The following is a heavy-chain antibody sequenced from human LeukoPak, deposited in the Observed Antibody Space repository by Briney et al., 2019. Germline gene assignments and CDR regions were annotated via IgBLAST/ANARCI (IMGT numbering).Heavy chain of an antibody. Sequence: PSETLSLTCTVSGGSISNYYWSWIRQPPGKGLEWIGYIYYSGTTNYNPSLKSRVTISVDTSKNQFSLKLSSVTAADTAVYYCAREGEYSVGYFDYWGQGTLVTVSS. CDR3: AREGEYSVGYFDY. D-gene: IGHD6-6*01. J-gene: IGHJ4*02. CDR1: GGSISNYY. CDR2: IYYSGTT. V-gene: IGHV4-59*01.